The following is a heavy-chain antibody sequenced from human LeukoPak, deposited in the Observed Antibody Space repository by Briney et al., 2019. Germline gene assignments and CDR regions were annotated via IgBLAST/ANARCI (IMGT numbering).Heavy chain of an antibody. V-gene: IGHV4-59*08. J-gene: IGHJ4*02. Sequence: KPSETLSLTCTVSGGSISSYYWSWIRQPPGKGLEWIGYIYYSGSTNYNPSLKSRVTISVDTSKNQFSLKLSSVTAADTAVYYCARLRYYYGPGSYPTLDYWGQGTLVTVSS. CDR3: ARLRYYYGPGSYPTLDY. CDR2: IYYSGST. D-gene: IGHD3-10*01. CDR1: GGSISSYY.